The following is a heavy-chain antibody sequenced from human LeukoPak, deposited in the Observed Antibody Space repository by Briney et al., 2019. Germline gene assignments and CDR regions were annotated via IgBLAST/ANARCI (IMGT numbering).Heavy chain of an antibody. V-gene: IGHV1-24*01. CDR1: GYTLTELS. D-gene: IGHD3-10*01. CDR3: ARDGSGSYPYYYYYYMDV. CDR2: FDPEDGET. J-gene: IGHJ6*03. Sequence: ASVKVSCKVSGYTLTELSMHWVRQAPGKGLEWMGGFDPEDGETIYAQKFQGRVTMTEDTSTDTAYMELSSLRSEDTAVYYCARDGSGSYPYYYYYYMDVWGKGTTVTVSS.